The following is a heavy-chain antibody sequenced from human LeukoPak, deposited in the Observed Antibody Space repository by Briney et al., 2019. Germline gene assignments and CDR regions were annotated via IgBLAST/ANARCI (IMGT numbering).Heavy chain of an antibody. J-gene: IGHJ4*02. CDR2: ISGSGGST. Sequence: GGSLRLSCAASGLTFSSYAMSWVRQAPGKGLEWVSAISGSGGSTYYADSVKGRFTISRDNSKNTLYLQMNSLRAEDTAVYYCAKVLRLGELSLYGLDYWGQGTLVTVSS. V-gene: IGHV3-23*01. CDR3: AKVLRLGELSLYGLDY. CDR1: GLTFSSYA. D-gene: IGHD3-16*02.